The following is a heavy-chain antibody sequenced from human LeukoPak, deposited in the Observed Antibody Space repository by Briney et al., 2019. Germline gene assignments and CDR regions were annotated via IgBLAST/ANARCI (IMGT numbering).Heavy chain of an antibody. J-gene: IGHJ4*02. CDR3: VREPYSGSSAGFDY. CDR1: GFTFSTYS. V-gene: IGHV3-21*01. D-gene: IGHD2-2*01. Sequence: GGSLRLSCAASGFTFSTYSMNWVRQAPGEELEWVSSISGNSAYIFYARSVKGRFTISRDNAQNSLYLQMNSLRAEDTALYYCVREPYSGSSAGFDYWGQGTLVTVSS. CDR2: ISGNSAYI.